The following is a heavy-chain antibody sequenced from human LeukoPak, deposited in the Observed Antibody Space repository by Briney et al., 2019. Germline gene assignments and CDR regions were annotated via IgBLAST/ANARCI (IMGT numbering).Heavy chain of an antibody. CDR3: ATHLGPTANWFDP. CDR1: GGSISSGGYY. D-gene: IGHD1-1*01. V-gene: IGHV4-61*02. Sequence: SETLSLTCTVSGGSISSGGYYWSWIRQPAGKGLEWIGRTYTSGSGSTNYNPSLKSRVTISVDTSKNQFSLKLSSVTAADTAVYYCATHLGPTANWFDPWGQGTLVTVSS. CDR2: TYTSGSGST. J-gene: IGHJ5*02.